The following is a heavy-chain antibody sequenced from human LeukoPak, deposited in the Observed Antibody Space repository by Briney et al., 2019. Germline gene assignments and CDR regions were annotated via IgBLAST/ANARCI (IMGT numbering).Heavy chain of an antibody. Sequence: SVKVSCKASGGSFSSYAISWVRQAPGQGLEWMGRIIPIFGTAHYAQKFQGRVTITTDESTSTAYMELSSLRSEDTAMYYCAREDSSGWSADYMDVCGKGTAVTVSS. D-gene: IGHD6-19*01. CDR1: GGSFSSYA. CDR2: IIPIFGTA. V-gene: IGHV1-69*05. J-gene: IGHJ6*03. CDR3: AREDSSGWSADYMDV.